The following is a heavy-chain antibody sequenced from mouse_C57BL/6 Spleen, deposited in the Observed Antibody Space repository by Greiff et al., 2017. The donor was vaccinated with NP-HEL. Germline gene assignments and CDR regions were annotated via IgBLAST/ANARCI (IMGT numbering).Heavy chain of an antibody. V-gene: IGHV1-47*01. CDR3: AVIYYDNYYAMDY. Sequence: VQLQESGAELVKPGASVKMSCKASGYTFTTYPIEWMKQNHGKSLEWIGNFHPYNDDTKYNEKFKGKATLTVEKSSSTVYLELSRLTSDDSAVCDCAVIYYDNYYAMDYWGQGTSVTVSS. J-gene: IGHJ4*01. CDR1: GYTFTTYP. CDR2: FHPYNDDT. D-gene: IGHD2-1*01.